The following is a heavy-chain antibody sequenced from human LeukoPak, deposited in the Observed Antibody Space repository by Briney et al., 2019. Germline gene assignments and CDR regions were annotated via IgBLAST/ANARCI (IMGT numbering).Heavy chain of an antibody. CDR3: ARENYSREPVEYSGMDV. D-gene: IGHD6-13*01. Sequence: GGSLRLSCAASGFTFSSYSMNWVRQAPGKGLEWVSSISIGSSFVYYTDSMRGRFTISRDDAKNSLYLQMDSLRVEDTAVYYCARENYSREPVEYSGMDVWGQGTTVTVSS. V-gene: IGHV3-21*01. CDR2: ISIGSSFV. J-gene: IGHJ6*02. CDR1: GFTFSSYS.